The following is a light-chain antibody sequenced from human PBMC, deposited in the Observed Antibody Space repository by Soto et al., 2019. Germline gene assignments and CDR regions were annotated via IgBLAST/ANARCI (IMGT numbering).Light chain of an antibody. V-gene: IGKV1D-12*01. CDR2: AAS. J-gene: IGKJ4*01. CDR1: QAISSW. CDR3: QQANSFPLN. Sequence: DIQMTQSPSSLSASVGDRVTITCRASQAISSWLAWYQQKPGKAPRLLIYAASNLQSGVPSRFRGSGSGTDFTLTISSLQSEDFATYYCQQANSFPLNFGGGTKVDVK.